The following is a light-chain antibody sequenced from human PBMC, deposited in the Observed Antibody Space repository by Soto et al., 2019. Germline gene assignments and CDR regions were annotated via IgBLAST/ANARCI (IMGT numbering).Light chain of an antibody. J-gene: IGLJ3*02. V-gene: IGLV2-14*01. Sequence: QSALTQPTSVSGSPGQSITLSCTGTSSDVGGYNYVSWYQQHPGKAPKLMIYDVSNRPSGVSNRFSRSKSGNTASLTISGLQAEDEADYYCSSYTSSSTPGVFGGGTKLTVL. CDR1: SSDVGGYNY. CDR2: DVS. CDR3: SSYTSSSTPGV.